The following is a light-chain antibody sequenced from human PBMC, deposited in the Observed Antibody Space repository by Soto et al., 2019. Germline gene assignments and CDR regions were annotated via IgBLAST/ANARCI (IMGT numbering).Light chain of an antibody. CDR3: QQLNSPIT. J-gene: IGKJ5*01. V-gene: IGKV1-9*01. CDR2: AAS. Sequence: QLTQSPSSLSASVGDRVTITCRASQGISSYLAWYQQKPGKAPKFLIYAASTLQSGVPSRFSGSGSGTDFTLTISSLQPEDFATYYCQQLNSPITFGQGTRLEIK. CDR1: QGISSY.